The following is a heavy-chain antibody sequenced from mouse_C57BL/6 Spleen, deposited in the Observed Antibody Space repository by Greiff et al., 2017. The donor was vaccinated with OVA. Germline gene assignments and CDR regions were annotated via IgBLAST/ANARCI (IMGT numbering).Heavy chain of an antibody. J-gene: IGHJ4*01. V-gene: IGHV1-59*01. D-gene: IGHD1-1*01. CDR1: GYTFTSYW. CDR3: ARSDYGSSYDAMDY. CDR2: IDPSDSYT. Sequence: VPLQQPGAELVRPGTSVTLSCKASGYTFTSYWMHWVKQRPGQGLEWIGVIDPSDSYTNYNQKFKGKATLTVDTSSSTAYMQLSSLTSEDSAVYYCARSDYGSSYDAMDYWGQGTSVTASS.